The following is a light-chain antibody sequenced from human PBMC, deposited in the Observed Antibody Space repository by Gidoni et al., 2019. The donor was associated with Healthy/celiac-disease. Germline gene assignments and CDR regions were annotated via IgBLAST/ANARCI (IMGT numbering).Light chain of an antibody. CDR1: QSISSY. CDR2: AAS. Sequence: DIQMTQSQSSLSASVGDRVTITCRASQSISSYLNLYQQKPGKAPKLLIYAASSLQSGVPSRFSGSGSGKDFTLTISSLRPEDFATYYCQQSYSTLWTFGQGTKVEIK. J-gene: IGKJ1*01. V-gene: IGKV1-39*01. CDR3: QQSYSTLWT.